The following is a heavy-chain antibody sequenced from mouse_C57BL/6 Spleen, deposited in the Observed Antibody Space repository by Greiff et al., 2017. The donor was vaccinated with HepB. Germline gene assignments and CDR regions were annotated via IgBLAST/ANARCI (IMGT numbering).Heavy chain of an antibody. V-gene: IGHV1-50*01. Sequence: VQLQQPGAELVKPGASVKLSCKASGYTFTSYWMQWVKQRPGQGLEWIGEIDPSDSYTNYNQKFKGKATLTVDTSSSTAYMQLSSLTSEDSAVYYCARRWLGYFDVWGTGTTVTVSS. J-gene: IGHJ1*03. CDR3: ARRWLGYFDV. CDR1: GYTFTSYW. CDR2: IDPSDSYT. D-gene: IGHD1-1*02.